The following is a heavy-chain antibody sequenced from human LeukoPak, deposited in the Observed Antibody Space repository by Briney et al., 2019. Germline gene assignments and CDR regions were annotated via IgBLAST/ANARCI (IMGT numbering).Heavy chain of an antibody. J-gene: IGHJ4*02. CDR3: ARMVCDTSCLWGNFDY. D-gene: IGHD2-2*01. CDR2: IYYSGST. V-gene: IGHV4-59*08. Sequence: SETLSLTCTVSGGSISSYYWSWIQQPPGKGLEWIGYIYYSGSTNYNPSLKSRVTISVDTSKNQFSLKLSSVTAADTAVYYCARMVCDTSCLWGNFDYWGQGTLVTVSS. CDR1: GGSISSYY.